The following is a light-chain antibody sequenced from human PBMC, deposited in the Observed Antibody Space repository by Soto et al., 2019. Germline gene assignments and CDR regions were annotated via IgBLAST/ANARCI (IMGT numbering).Light chain of an antibody. J-gene: IGLJ2*01. Sequence: QSALTQPASVSGSPGQSITISCTGTSSDVGSYNLVSWYQQHPGKAPKLMIYEVSKRPSGVSNRFTGSKSGNTASLTIAGLQAEYQADYYGCSYAGSRTVVFGGGTKLTVL. CDR3: CSYAGSRTVV. V-gene: IGLV2-23*02. CDR1: SSDVGSYNL. CDR2: EVS.